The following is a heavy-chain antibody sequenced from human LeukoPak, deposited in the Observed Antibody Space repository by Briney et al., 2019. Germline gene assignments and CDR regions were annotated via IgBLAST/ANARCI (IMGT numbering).Heavy chain of an antibody. CDR3: ARYGGSSRTYDH. D-gene: IGHD2-15*01. J-gene: IGHJ4*02. Sequence: GGSLRLSCAASGFTFSNYWMTWVRQAPGKGLEWVANIKQDGSDKYYVDSVKGRFTISRDNAKNSLYLQMNSLRVEDTAVYYCARYGGSSRTYDHWGQGSLVTVSS. V-gene: IGHV3-7*05. CDR2: IKQDGSDK. CDR1: GFTFSNYW.